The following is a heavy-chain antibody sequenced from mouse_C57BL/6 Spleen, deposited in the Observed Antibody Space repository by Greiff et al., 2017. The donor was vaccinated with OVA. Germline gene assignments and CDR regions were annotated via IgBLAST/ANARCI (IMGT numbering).Heavy chain of an antibody. Sequence: QVQLKQSGPEVVKPGASVKISCKASGYAFSSSWMNWVKQRPGKGLEWIGRIYPGDGDTNYNGKFKGKATLTADKSSSTAYMQLSSLTSEDSAVYFCGRWDYYGSSSFAYWGQGTLVTVSA. J-gene: IGHJ3*01. D-gene: IGHD1-1*01. V-gene: IGHV1-82*01. CDR1: GYAFSSSW. CDR2: IYPGDGDT. CDR3: GRWDYYGSSSFAY.